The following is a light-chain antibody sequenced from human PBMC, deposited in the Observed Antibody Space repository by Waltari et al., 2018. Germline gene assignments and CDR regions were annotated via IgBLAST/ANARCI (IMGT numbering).Light chain of an antibody. CDR1: QGISTR. Sequence: DIQMTQSPSPLSASVGDRITITCRASQGISTRLAWYQQKPEKAPKSLIYAASTLQSGVPSRFSGSRSGADFILTINSLQPEDFATYYCQQYDSYPHTFGPGTTVDLK. V-gene: IGKV1D-16*01. CDR2: AAS. CDR3: QQYDSYPHT. J-gene: IGKJ3*01.